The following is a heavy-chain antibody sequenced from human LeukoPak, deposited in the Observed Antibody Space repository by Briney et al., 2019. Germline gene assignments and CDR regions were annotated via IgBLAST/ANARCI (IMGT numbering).Heavy chain of an antibody. CDR2: IYHSGST. V-gene: IGHV4-38-2*02. J-gene: IGHJ4*02. CDR3: ARVRYSYGLPFDY. D-gene: IGHD5-18*01. Sequence: SETLSLTCTVSGYSISSGYSWGWIRQPPGGGLEWIGSIYHSGSTYYNPSLKSRVTISVDTSKNQFSLKLSSVTAADTAVYYCARVRYSYGLPFDYWGQGTLVTVSS. CDR1: GYSISSGYS.